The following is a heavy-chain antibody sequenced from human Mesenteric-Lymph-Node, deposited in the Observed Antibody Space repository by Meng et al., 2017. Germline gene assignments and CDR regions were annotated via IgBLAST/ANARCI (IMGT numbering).Heavy chain of an antibody. CDR3: ARDSRLYFYGSGSILSFDY. J-gene: IGHJ4*02. CDR1: GITFSTYA. V-gene: IGHV3-23*01. CDR2: ISGNGGKT. Sequence: GESLKISCAASGITFSTYAMHWVRQTPGKGLEWVSGISGNGGKTYYADSVKGRFTISRDNSKNTVYLDMNSLRAEDTAVYYCARDSRLYFYGSGSILSFDYWGQGTLVTVSS. D-gene: IGHD3-10*01.